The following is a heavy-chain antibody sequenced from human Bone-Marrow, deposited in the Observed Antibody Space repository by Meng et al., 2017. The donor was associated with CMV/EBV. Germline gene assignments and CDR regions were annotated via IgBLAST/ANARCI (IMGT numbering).Heavy chain of an antibody. CDR2: IYSGGSST. V-gene: IGHV3-23*03. Sequence: GESLKISCAASGFTFSSYAMSWVRQAPGKGLEWVSVIYSGGSSTYYADSVKGRFTISRDNAKNSLYLQMNSLRAEDTAVYYCARARKTAPRIRFLEWSKVYYYYGMDVWGQGTTVTVSS. D-gene: IGHD3-3*01. CDR3: ARARKTAPRIRFLEWSKVYYYYGMDV. CDR1: GFTFSSYA. J-gene: IGHJ6*02.